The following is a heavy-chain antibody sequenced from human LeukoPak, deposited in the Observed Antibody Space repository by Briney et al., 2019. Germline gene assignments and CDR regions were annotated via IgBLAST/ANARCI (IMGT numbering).Heavy chain of an antibody. V-gene: IGHV3-74*01. CDR1: GFTFSSYW. D-gene: IGHD6-19*01. CDR3: AKRSAESSGYFDY. J-gene: IGHJ4*02. CDR2: IKNDGIIT. Sequence: GGSLRLSCAASGFTFSSYWMNWVRQAPGKGLVWVSRIKNDGIITNYADSVKGRFTISRDNAKNTLYLQMNSLRAEDTGVYYCAKRSAESSGYFDYWGQGTLVTVSS.